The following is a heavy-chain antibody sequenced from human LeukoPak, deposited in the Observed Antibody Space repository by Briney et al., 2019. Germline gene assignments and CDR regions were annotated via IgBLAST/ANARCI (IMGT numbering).Heavy chain of an antibody. Sequence: GASVKVSCKASGYTFTSYAMHWVRQAPGQRLEWMGWINAGNGNTKYSQKFQGRVTITRDTSASTAYMELSSLRSEDTAVYYCARDKGSSVSFDYWGQGTLVTVSS. CDR1: GYTFTSYA. CDR3: ARDKGSSVSFDY. CDR2: INAGNGNT. D-gene: IGHD2-2*01. V-gene: IGHV1-3*01. J-gene: IGHJ4*02.